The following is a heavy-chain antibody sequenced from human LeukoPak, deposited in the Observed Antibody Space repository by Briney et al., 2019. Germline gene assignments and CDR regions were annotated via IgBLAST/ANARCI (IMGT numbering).Heavy chain of an antibody. CDR1: GFTFSSYG. V-gene: IGHV3-30*18. J-gene: IGHJ4*02. D-gene: IGHD3-22*01. CDR2: ISYDGSNK. Sequence: GGSLRLSCAASGFTFSSYGMHWVRQAPGKGLEWVAVISYDGSNKYYADSVKGRFTISRDNSKNTLYLQMNSLRAEDTAVYYCAKASTYYYDSRNEGIFDYWGQGTLVTVSS. CDR3: AKASTYYYDSRNEGIFDY.